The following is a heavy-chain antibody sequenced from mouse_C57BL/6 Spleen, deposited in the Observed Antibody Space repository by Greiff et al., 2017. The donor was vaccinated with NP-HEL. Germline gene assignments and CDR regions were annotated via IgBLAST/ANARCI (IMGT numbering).Heavy chain of an antibody. CDR3: ARSEGITTVVAPGFAY. Sequence: EVQLQQSGPELVKPGASVKMSCKASGYTFTDYHMHWVKQSHGKSLEWIGYINPNNGGTSYNQKFKGKATLTVNKSSSTAYMELRSLTSEDSAVYYCARSEGITTVVAPGFAYWGQGTLVTVSA. J-gene: IGHJ3*01. D-gene: IGHD1-1*01. CDR1: GYTFTDYH. V-gene: IGHV1-22*01. CDR2: INPNNGGT.